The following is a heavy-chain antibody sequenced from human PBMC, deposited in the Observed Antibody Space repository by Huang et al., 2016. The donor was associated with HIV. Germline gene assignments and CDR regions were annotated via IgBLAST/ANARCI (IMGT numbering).Heavy chain of an antibody. J-gene: IGHJ5*01. D-gene: IGHD6-13*01. CDR1: GFSILIYY. Sequence: QVQLVQSGAEVKKPGASVTISCKASGFSILIYYIHWVRQAPGPGLEWMGIVNPSGGGADNAQKFKGRVTMTRDTSTRTLYMELSSLRSEDTAVYYGAREGITPSGTEVSGFDFWGQGTPVSVSS. V-gene: IGHV1-46*03. CDR2: VNPSGGGA. CDR3: AREGITPSGTEVSGFDF.